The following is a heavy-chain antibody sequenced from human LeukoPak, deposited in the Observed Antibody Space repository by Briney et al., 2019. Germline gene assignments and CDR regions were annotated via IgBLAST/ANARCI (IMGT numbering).Heavy chain of an antibody. Sequence: SETLSLTCTVSGGSISSGGYYWSWIRPHPGKGLEWIGYIYYSGSTYYNPSLKSRVTISVDTSKNQFSLKLSSVTAAGTAVYYCARGDLGYCSGGSCYLFDYWGQGTLVTVPS. V-gene: IGHV4-31*03. D-gene: IGHD2-15*01. CDR3: ARGDLGYCSGGSCYLFDY. CDR1: GGSISSGGYY. J-gene: IGHJ4*02. CDR2: IYYSGST.